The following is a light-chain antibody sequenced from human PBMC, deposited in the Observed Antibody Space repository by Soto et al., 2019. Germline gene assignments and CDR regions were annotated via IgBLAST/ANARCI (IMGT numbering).Light chain of an antibody. V-gene: IGKV3D-15*01. J-gene: IGKJ5*01. CDR3: QQYNSWPLT. CDR2: GAT. CDR1: QSFSSN. Sequence: EIVMTQSPATLSVSPGERATLSCRASQSFSSNLAWYQQKPGQAPRLLIYGATTRATGIPARFSGRESGTEFTLTISSLQSEDFAVYYCQQYNSWPLTFGQGTRLEIK.